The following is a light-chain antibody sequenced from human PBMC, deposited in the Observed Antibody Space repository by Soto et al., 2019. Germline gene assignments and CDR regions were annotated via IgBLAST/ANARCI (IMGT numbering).Light chain of an antibody. V-gene: IGKV3-20*01. J-gene: IGKJ5*01. Sequence: EIVLTQSPGTLSLSPGERATLSCRASQSVSNNYLAWYQQKPGQAPRLLIYGASTRATGIPARFSGSGSGTDFTLTITRLEPEDSAVYYCQQYSRAPITFGQGTRLE. CDR3: QQYSRAPIT. CDR1: QSVSNNY. CDR2: GAS.